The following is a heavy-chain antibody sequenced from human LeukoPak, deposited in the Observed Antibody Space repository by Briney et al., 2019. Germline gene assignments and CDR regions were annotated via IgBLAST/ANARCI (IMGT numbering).Heavy chain of an antibody. CDR2: INPNSGGS. V-gene: IGHV1-2*04. Sequence: ASVKVSCKASGYTFTSYGISWVRQAPGQGLEWMGWINPNSGGSNYAQKFQGWVTMTRDTSINTAYMELSRLRSDDTAVYYCARADYGSGNGMDVWGQGTTVTVSS. CDR1: GYTFTSYG. CDR3: ARADYGSGNGMDV. J-gene: IGHJ6*02. D-gene: IGHD3-10*01.